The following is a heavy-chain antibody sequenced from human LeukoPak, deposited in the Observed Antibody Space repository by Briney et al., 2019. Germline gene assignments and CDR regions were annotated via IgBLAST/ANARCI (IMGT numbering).Heavy chain of an antibody. D-gene: IGHD2-15*01. Sequence: GSSVKVSCKASGGTFSSYAISWVRQAPGQGLEWMGGIIPIFGTANYAQKFQGRVTITADESTSKAYMELSSLKSEDTAVYYCARVDGCSGGSCYSYYGKDVWGQGTTVTVSS. CDR1: GGTFSSYA. V-gene: IGHV1-69*01. CDR3: ARVDGCSGGSCYSYYGKDV. J-gene: IGHJ6*02. CDR2: IIPIFGTA.